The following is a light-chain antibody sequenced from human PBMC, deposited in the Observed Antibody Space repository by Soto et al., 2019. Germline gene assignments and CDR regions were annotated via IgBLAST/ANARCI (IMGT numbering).Light chain of an antibody. Sequence: EIVLTQSPGTLCLSPGERATLSCRASQTISSSYLAWYQQKPGQAPRLLIYDASSRATGIPDRFSGSGSGTDFTLTISSLEPEDFAFYHCQQYGSSPLTFGGETKVEIK. CDR1: QTISSSY. CDR2: DAS. CDR3: QQYGSSPLT. V-gene: IGKV3-20*01. J-gene: IGKJ4*01.